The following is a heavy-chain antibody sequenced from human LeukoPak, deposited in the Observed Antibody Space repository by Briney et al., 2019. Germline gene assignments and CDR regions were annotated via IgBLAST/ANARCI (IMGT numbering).Heavy chain of an antibody. V-gene: IGHV4-39*01. J-gene: IGHJ1*01. CDR3: ARHGSGWYSGFQH. CDR2: IYYSGST. Sequence: PSETLSLTCTVSGGSISSSSYYWGWIRQPPGKGLEWIGSIYYSGSTYYNPSLKSRVTISVDTSKNQFSLKLSSVTAADTAVYYCARHGSGWYSGFQHWGQGTLVTVSS. CDR1: GGSISSSSYY. D-gene: IGHD6-19*01.